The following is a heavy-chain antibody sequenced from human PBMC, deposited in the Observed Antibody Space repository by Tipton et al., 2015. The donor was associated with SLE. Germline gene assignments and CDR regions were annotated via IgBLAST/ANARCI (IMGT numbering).Heavy chain of an antibody. CDR3: ARSQQLSYMDV. V-gene: IGHV4-59*01. Sequence: LRLSCTVSGGSISSYYWSWIRQPPGKGLEWIGYIYYSGSTNYNPSLKSRVTISVDTSKNQFSLKLSSVTAADTAVYYCARSQQLSYMDVWGKGTTVTVPS. CDR1: GGSISSYY. CDR2: IYYSGST. J-gene: IGHJ6*03. D-gene: IGHD6-13*01.